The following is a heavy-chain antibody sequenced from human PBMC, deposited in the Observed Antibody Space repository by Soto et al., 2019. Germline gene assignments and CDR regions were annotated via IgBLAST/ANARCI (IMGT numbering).Heavy chain of an antibody. CDR3: ARWNPHSGVYY. J-gene: IGHJ4*02. CDR1: GGSISSYY. V-gene: IGHV4-4*07. CDR2: IYTSGST. Sequence: SETRSLTCTVSGGSISSYYWSWIRQPAGKGLEWIGRIYTSGSTNYNLSLKSRVTMSVDTSKNQFSLKLSSVTAADTAVYYCARWNPHSGVYYWGQGTLVTVSS. D-gene: IGHD3-10*01.